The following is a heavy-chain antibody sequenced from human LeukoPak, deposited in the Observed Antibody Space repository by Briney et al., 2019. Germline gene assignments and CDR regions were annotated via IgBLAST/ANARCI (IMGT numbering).Heavy chain of an antibody. CDR3: ATDLVSGSFFVY. V-gene: IGHV1-24*01. CDR1: GYTLTELS. J-gene: IGHJ4*02. D-gene: IGHD1-26*01. CDR2: FDPEDGET. Sequence: GASVKVSRKVSGYTLTELSLHWVRQAPGKGLEWMGGFDPEDGETIYAQKFQGRVTMTEDTSTDTAYMELSSLRSEDTAVYYCATDLVSGSFFVYWGQGTLVTVSS.